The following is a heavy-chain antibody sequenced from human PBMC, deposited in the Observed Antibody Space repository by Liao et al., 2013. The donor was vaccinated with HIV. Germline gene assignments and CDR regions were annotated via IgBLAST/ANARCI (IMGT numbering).Heavy chain of an antibody. D-gene: IGHD4-17*01. V-gene: IGHV4-30-4*08. CDR2: IYSTGST. CDR3: ARDFAYGDRDF. CDR1: GGSINSGDYY. J-gene: IGHJ4*02. Sequence: QVQLQESGPVLLKPSQTLSLTCTVSGGSINSGDYYWYWVRQPPGKGLQYLGHIYSTGSTFYNPALNSRVTISIDPSKNEIFLKVTSVTAADTAVYFCARDFAYGDRDFWGRGTRGHRV.